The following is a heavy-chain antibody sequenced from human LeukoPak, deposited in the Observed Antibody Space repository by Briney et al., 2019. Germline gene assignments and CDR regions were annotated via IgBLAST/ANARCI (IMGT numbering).Heavy chain of an antibody. CDR3: AKDKPIDY. D-gene: IGHD1-14*01. CDR1: GFTFSDYG. V-gene: IGHV3-30*18. Sequence: PGGSLRLSCVASGFTFSDYGMLWVRQPPGKGLEWVAVISYDGRNEHYADSVKGRFTISRDNSKNTVFLQMSTLRTEDTAVYFCAKDKPIDYWGQGTLVTVSS. J-gene: IGHJ4*02. CDR2: ISYDGRNE.